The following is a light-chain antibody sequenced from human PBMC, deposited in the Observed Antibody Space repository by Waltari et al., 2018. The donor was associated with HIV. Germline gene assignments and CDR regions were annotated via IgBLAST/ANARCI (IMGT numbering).Light chain of an antibody. J-gene: IGLJ2*01. CDR1: NSNIGAGYD. Sequence: QSVLTQPPSVSGAPGQRVTISCTGNNSNIGAGYDVHWYQQLPGTAPKVVMCSKPIRPAGIPDRFSGSKSDTSASLAITGLQAEDEADYYCQSYDSSLSASVFGGGTKLTVL. CDR2: SKP. CDR3: QSYDSSLSASV. V-gene: IGLV1-40*01.